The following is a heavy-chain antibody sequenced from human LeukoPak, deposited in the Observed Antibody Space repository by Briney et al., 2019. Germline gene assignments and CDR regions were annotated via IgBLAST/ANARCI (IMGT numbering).Heavy chain of an antibody. Sequence: ASVKVSCKASGYTFTSYGISWVRRAPGQGLEWMGWISAYNGNTNYAQKLQGRVTMTTDTSTSTAYMELRSLRSDDTAVYYCARVPLRFLEWSLDYWGQGTLVTVSS. CDR3: ARVPLRFLEWSLDY. CDR2: ISAYNGNT. D-gene: IGHD3-3*01. J-gene: IGHJ4*02. CDR1: GYTFTSYG. V-gene: IGHV1-18*01.